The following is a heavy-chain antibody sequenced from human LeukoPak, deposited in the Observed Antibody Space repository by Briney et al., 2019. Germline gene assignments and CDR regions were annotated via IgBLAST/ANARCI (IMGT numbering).Heavy chain of an antibody. D-gene: IGHD3-22*01. CDR3: AKSSGYYYYFDY. V-gene: IGHV3-23*01. CDR2: ISGSGGST. J-gene: IGHJ4*02. Sequence: GGSRRLSCAASGFTFNSYAMSWVRQAPGKGLEWVSGISGSGGSTYYADSVKGRFTISRDNSKNTLYLQMNSLRAEDTAVYYCAKSSGYYYYFDYWGQGTLVTVSS. CDR1: GFTFNSYA.